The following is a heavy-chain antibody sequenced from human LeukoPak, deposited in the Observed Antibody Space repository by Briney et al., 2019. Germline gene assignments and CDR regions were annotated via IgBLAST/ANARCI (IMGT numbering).Heavy chain of an antibody. CDR1: GGTFSSYA. CDR2: IIPILGIA. CDR3: ARVANYYDSSGYGNS. V-gene: IGHV1-69*04. Sequence: GASVKVSCKASGGTFSSYAISWVRQAPGQGLEWMGRIIPILGIANYAQKFQGRVTITADKSTSTAYMELSSLRSEDTAVYYCARVANYYDSSGYGNSWGQGTLVTVSS. J-gene: IGHJ4*02. D-gene: IGHD3-22*01.